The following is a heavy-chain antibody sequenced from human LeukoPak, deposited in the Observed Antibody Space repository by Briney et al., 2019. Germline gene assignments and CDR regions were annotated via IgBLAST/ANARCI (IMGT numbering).Heavy chain of an antibody. V-gene: IGHV3-9*01. CDR3: AKDSSYGYVDY. CDR1: GFTFDDYA. CDR2: ITWNSGSI. J-gene: IGHJ4*02. Sequence: GGSLRLSCAGSGFTFDDYAMPWVRQAPGKGLEWVSRITWNSGSIGYADSVKGLFTISRDNAKNSLYLQMNSLRDEDTALYYCAKDSSYGYVDYWGQGTLVTVSS. D-gene: IGHD5-18*01.